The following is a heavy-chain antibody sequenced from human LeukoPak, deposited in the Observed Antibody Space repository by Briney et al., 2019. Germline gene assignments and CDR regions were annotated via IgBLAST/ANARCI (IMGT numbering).Heavy chain of an antibody. D-gene: IGHD3-9*01. J-gene: IGHJ4*02. CDR1: GFTFGPYA. V-gene: IGHV3-23*01. CDR2: LSGSGSSA. Sequence: GGSLRPSCEASGFTFGPYAMSWVGQPPGKGREWVSGLSGSGSSAYYADSVKGRFTISRDNSKNTLYLQMNSLRPEDTAVYYCAEGLTNLGDDWGQGTLVTVSS. CDR3: AEGLTNLGDD.